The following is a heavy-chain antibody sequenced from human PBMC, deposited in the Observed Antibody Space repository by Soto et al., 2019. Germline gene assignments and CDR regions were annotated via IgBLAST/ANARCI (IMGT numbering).Heavy chain of an antibody. J-gene: IGHJ4*02. CDR1: GFTFSSYW. CDR2: IKGDGSST. D-gene: IGHD6-13*01. V-gene: IGHV3-74*01. Sequence: GGSLRLSCAASGFTFSSYWMHWVRQVPGKGLVWVSRIKGDGSSTTYADSVKGRFTISRDNAKNTLYLQMNSLRVEDTAVYYCAGPGIAAADTCWGQGTLVTVS. CDR3: AGPGIAAADTC.